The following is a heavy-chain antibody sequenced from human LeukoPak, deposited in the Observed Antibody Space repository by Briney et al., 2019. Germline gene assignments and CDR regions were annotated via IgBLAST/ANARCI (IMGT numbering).Heavy chain of an antibody. J-gene: IGHJ4*02. CDR1: GFTFSSYA. CDR3: AKQLGYCSAGSCYFPY. CDR2: ISSNGGST. V-gene: IGHV3-64D*06. Sequence: EGSLRLSCSASGFTFSSYAMRWVRQALGKGLEYVSAISSNGGSTYYADSVKGRFTISRDNSKNTLYLQMSSLRAEDTAVYYCAKQLGYCSAGSCYFPYWGQGTLVTVSS. D-gene: IGHD2-15*01.